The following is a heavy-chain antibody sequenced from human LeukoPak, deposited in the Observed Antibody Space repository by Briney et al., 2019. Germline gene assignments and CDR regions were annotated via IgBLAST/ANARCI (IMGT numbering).Heavy chain of an antibody. J-gene: IGHJ4*02. V-gene: IGHV3-48*01. CDR2: ISSSSSTI. Sequence: GGSLRLSCAASGFTFSSYSMNWVRQAPGKGLEWVSYISSSSSTIYYADSVKGRFTISRDNAKNSLYLQMNSLRAEDTAVYYCARVGGSGSYRVDYWGQGTLVTVS. D-gene: IGHD3-10*01. CDR3: ARVGGSGSYRVDY. CDR1: GFTFSSYS.